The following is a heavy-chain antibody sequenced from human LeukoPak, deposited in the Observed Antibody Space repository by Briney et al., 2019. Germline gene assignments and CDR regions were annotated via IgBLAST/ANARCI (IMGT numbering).Heavy chain of an antibody. J-gene: IGHJ3*02. CDR1: GFTVSSNY. Sequence: GGSLRLSCAASGFTVSSNYMSWVRQAPGKGLEWVSVIYSGGSTYYADSVKGRFTISRDNSKNTLYLQMNSLRAEDTAVYYCARDRDGYNHAFDIWGQGTMVTVSS. CDR3: ARDRDGYNHAFDI. D-gene: IGHD5-24*01. CDR2: IYSGGST. V-gene: IGHV3-53*01.